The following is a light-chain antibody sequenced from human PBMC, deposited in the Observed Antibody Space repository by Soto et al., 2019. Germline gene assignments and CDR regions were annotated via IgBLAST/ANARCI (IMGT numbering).Light chain of an antibody. CDR2: SAS. J-gene: IGKJ2*01. CDR3: QQGYTTPYT. V-gene: IGKV1-39*01. Sequence: DIRMTQSPSSLSASVGDRVTITCRASQSISSYLNWYQQKPGKAPKLLIYSASSLQSGVPSRFSGSGSGTDFILTISGLQHEDFATYYCQQGYTTPYTFGQGTQLEI. CDR1: QSISSY.